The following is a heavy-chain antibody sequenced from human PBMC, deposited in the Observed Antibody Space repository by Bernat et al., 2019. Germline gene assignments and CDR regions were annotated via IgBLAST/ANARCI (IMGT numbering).Heavy chain of an antibody. V-gene: IGHV3-7*03. Sequence: EVQLAESGGGLVQPGGSLRLSCAASGLTFSNYWMSWVRQAPGKGLEWVANIGQDGSDKFYVDSVKGRFTVSRDNAKNSLYLQMSSLRAEDTAFYYCAREHRGGYSYNWFDPWGQGTLVTVSS. CDR1: GLTFSNYW. CDR2: IGQDGSDK. J-gene: IGHJ5*02. CDR3: AREHRGGYSYNWFDP. D-gene: IGHD5-18*01.